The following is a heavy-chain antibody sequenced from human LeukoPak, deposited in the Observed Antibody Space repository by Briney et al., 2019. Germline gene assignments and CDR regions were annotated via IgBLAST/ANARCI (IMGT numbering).Heavy chain of an antibody. V-gene: IGHV5-51*01. D-gene: IGHD1-26*01. CDR2: IYPGDSDT. CDR3: ARSRVPMSGARGGWFDP. CDR1: GYSFTSYW. J-gene: IGHJ5*02. Sequence: GESLKISCKGSGYSFTSYWIGWARQLPGKGLEWMGIIYPGDSDTRYRASFQGQVTISADKSISTAYLQWSSLKASDTAMYYCARSRVPMSGARGGWFDPWGQGTLVTVSS.